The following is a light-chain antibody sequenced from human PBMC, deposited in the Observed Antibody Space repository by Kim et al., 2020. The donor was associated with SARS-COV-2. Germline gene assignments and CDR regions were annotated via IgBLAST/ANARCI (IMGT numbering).Light chain of an antibody. CDR2: QDT. Sequence: SYELTQPPSVSVSPGQTASITCSGDKLGDKYVFWYQQKPGQSPVLVIYQDTKRPSGIPERFSASNSGNTATLTISGTQATYEADYYCQAWDSGTAVVFGGGTQLTVL. V-gene: IGLV3-1*01. J-gene: IGLJ2*01. CDR1: KLGDKY. CDR3: QAWDSGTAVV.